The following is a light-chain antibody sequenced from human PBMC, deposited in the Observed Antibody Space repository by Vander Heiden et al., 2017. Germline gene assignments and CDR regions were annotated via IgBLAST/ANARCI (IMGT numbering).Light chain of an antibody. Sequence: SALTQPASVSGSPGQSITFSCTGTSSDVGGYNFVSWYQQHPGKAPKLIIYEVSNRPSGVSNRFSGSKSGNTASLSISGLQAEDEAEYHCSSYTSSSTLVFGGGTKLTVL. CDR1: SSDVGGYNF. J-gene: IGLJ3*02. V-gene: IGLV2-14*01. CDR2: EVS. CDR3: SSYTSSSTLV.